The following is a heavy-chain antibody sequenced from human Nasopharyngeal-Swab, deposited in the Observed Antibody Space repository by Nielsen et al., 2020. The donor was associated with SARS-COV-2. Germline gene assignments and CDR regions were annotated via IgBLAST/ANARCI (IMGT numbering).Heavy chain of an antibody. V-gene: IGHV4-34*01. J-gene: IGHJ4*02. Sequence: SQTLSLTCAVYGGSFSGYYWSWIRQPPGKGLEWIGEINHRGSTNYNPSLKSRVTISVDTSQNQFSLKLSSVTAADTAVYYCASGPRGYDFWSGYYHGSFDYWGQGTLVTVSS. CDR3: ASGPRGYDFWSGYYHGSFDY. CDR1: GGSFSGYY. D-gene: IGHD3-3*01. CDR2: INHRGST.